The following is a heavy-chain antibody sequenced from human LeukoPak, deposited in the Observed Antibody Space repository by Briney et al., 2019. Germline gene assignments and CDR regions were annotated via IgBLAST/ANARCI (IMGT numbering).Heavy chain of an antibody. D-gene: IGHD6-13*01. CDR3: AREAAAVGAFDI. CDR2: ISAYNGNT. J-gene: IGHJ3*02. CDR1: VYTFTSYG. Sequence: GASVKVSSKASVYTFTSYGISCVRQAPGQGLEWMGWISAYNGNTNYAQKLHGRVTMTTDTSTSTPYMELRSLRSDDTAVYYCAREAAAVGAFDIWGQGTMVTVSS. V-gene: IGHV1-18*01.